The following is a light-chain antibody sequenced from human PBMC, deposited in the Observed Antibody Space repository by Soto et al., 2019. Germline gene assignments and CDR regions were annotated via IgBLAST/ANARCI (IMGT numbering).Light chain of an antibody. CDR2: DAS. Sequence: DIVFTPCPGAICFSQGARATLSFRARQSVRRNLAWYQQKPGQAPRLLIYDASTRATGIPASFSGSGSETDFNLTITSLEPEDFAVYYCQQRHNWPPLTFGQGTRLEI. J-gene: IGKJ5*01. V-gene: IGKV3-11*01. CDR3: QQRHNWPPLT. CDR1: QSVRRN.